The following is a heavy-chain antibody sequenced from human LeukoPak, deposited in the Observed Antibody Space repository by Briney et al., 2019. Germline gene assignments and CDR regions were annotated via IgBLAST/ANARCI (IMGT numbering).Heavy chain of an antibody. CDR3: ARTAGIAVADAYYYGMDV. J-gene: IGHJ6*02. CDR2: IYYSGST. V-gene: IGHV4-39*07. D-gene: IGHD6-19*01. CDR1: GGSISSSSYY. Sequence: PSETLSLTCTVSGGSISSSSYYWGWIRQPPGKGLEWIGSIYYSGSTYYNPSLQSRVTISVDTSKNQFSLQLSSVTAADTAVYYCARTAGIAVADAYYYGMDVWGQGTTVPVSS.